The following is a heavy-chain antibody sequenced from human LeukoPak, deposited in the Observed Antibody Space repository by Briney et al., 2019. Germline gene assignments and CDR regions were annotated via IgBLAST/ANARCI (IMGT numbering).Heavy chain of an antibody. J-gene: IGHJ4*02. V-gene: IGHV3-66*01. D-gene: IGHD3-10*01. CDR2: IYSGGST. CDR1: GFTVSSNY. Sequence: GGSLRLSCAASGFTVSSNYMSWVRQAPGKGLEWVSVIYSGGSTYYADSVKGRFTISRDNSKNTLYLQMNSLRAEDTAVYYCARSDYYGSGSYFGYWGQGTLVTVSS. CDR3: ARSDYYGSGSYFGY.